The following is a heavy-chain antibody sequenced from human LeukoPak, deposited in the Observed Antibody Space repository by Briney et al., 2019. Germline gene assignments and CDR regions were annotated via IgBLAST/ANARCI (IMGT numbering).Heavy chain of an antibody. D-gene: IGHD3-22*01. J-gene: IGHJ4*02. CDR1: GYTFTSYY. V-gene: IGHV1-46*01. Sequence: GASVKVSCKASGYTFTSYYMHWVRQAPGQGLEWMGIIDPSGGGTSYAQKFQGRVTMTEDTSTDTAYMELSSLRSEDTAVYYCARAPNYYDSKDPAFDYWGQGTLVTVSS. CDR3: ARAPNYYDSKDPAFDY. CDR2: IDPSGGGT.